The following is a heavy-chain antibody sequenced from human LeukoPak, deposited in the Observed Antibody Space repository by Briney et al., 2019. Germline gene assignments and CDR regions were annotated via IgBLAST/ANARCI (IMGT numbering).Heavy chain of an antibody. CDR1: GDSISGYY. CDR3: ARGGGGIAATP. D-gene: IGHD6-25*01. V-gene: IGHV4-59*01. CDR2: IHYSGST. J-gene: IGHJ3*01. Sequence: PSETLSLTCTVFGDSISGYYWSWIRQPPGKGLEWIGYIHYSGSTNYNPSLKSRVPISIDTSKKHFSLRLTSVTAADTAVYYCARGGGGIAATPWGQGTMVTVSS.